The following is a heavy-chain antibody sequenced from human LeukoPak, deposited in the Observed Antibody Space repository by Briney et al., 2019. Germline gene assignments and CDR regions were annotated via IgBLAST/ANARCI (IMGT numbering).Heavy chain of an antibody. CDR3: AKEGRDGFNYDY. V-gene: IGHV3-48*01. J-gene: IGHJ4*02. CDR2: ISSSSSTI. CDR1: GFTFSSYS. Sequence: PGGSLRLSCAASGFTFSSYSMNWVRQAPGKGLEWVSYISSSSSTIYYADSVKGRFTVSRDNSKNTLYLQMNSLRAEDTAVYYCAKEGRDGFNYDYWGQGTLVTVSS. D-gene: IGHD5-24*01.